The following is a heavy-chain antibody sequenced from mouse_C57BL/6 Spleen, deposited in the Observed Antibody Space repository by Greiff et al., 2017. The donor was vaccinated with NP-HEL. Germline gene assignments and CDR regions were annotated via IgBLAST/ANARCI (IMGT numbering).Heavy chain of an antibody. V-gene: IGHV1-47*01. CDR1: GYTFTTYP. J-gene: IGHJ3*01. CDR3: ARRGDYDEAWFAY. D-gene: IGHD2-4*01. CDR2: FHPYNDDT. Sequence: QVQLKESGAELVKPGASVKMSCKASGYTFTTYPIEWMKQNHGKSLEWIGDFHPYNDDTKYNEKFKGKATLTVEKSSSTVYLELSRLTSDDSAVYYGARRGDYDEAWFAYWGQGTLVTVSA.